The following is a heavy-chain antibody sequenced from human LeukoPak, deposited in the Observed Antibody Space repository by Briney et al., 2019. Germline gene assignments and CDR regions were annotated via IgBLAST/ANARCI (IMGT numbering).Heavy chain of an antibody. V-gene: IGHV1-18*01. J-gene: IGHJ3*02. CDR2: ISGYNGKT. Sequence: ASVKVSFKASGYTFTYSGITWVRQAPGQGLEWMGWISGYNGKTYYAPKFQGRLTMSTDTSTTTAHMELRSLRSDDTAIFYCARSTAPRDTFDIWGQGTMVTVSS. CDR3: ARSTAPRDTFDI. CDR1: GYTFTYSG.